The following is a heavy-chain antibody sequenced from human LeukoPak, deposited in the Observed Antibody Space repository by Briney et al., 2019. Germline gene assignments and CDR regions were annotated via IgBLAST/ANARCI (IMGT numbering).Heavy chain of an antibody. CDR2: INLTGRT. V-gene: IGHV4-34*01. D-gene: IGHD3-3*01. Sequence: SETLSLTCAVYGGSFSGYYWSWIRQLPGKALEWIGEINLTGRTNYNPSLKSRVTISLDTPKNQFSLKLNSVTAADTAVYYCARGGGGVIITSYYYYLDVWAKGTTVTVSS. J-gene: IGHJ6*03. CDR3: ARGGGGVIITSYYYYLDV. CDR1: GGSFSGYY.